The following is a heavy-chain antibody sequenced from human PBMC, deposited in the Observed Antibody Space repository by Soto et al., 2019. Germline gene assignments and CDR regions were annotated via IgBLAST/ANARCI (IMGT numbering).Heavy chain of an antibody. Sequence: PGGSLRLSCAASGFTFSSYAMHWVRQAPGKGLEWVAVISYDGSNKYYADSVKGRFTISRDNSKNTLYLQMNSLRAEDTAVYYCARDLQKYSSSSGQFDYWGQVTLVTVSS. CDR3: ARDLQKYSSSSGQFDY. V-gene: IGHV3-30-3*01. CDR2: ISYDGSNK. J-gene: IGHJ4*02. CDR1: GFTFSSYA. D-gene: IGHD6-6*01.